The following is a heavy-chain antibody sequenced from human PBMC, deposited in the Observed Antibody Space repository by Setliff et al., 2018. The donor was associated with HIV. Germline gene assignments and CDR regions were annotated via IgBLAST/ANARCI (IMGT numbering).Heavy chain of an antibody. D-gene: IGHD3-10*01. Sequence: SETLSLTCTVSGGSIGSYYWSWIRQPPGKGLEWIGYIYYSGSTNYNPSLKSRVTISVDTSKSQFSLKLSSVTAADTAVYYCARESVVRGVMVGMDVWGKGTTVTVSS. CDR1: GGSIGSYY. J-gene: IGHJ6*03. V-gene: IGHV4-59*01. CDR2: IYYSGST. CDR3: ARESVVRGVMVGMDV.